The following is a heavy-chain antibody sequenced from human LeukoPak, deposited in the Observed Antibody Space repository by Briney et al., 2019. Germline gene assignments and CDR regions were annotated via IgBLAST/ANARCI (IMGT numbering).Heavy chain of an antibody. CDR1: GGTFSSYA. Sequence: GASVKVSCRASGGTFSSYAISWVRQAPGQGLEWMGGIILIFGTANYAQKFQGRVTITTDESTSTAYMELSSLRSEDTAVYYCARAWGGRYYYYYYMDVWGKGTTVTVSS. J-gene: IGHJ6*03. CDR3: ARAWGGRYYYYYYMDV. V-gene: IGHV1-69*05. CDR2: IILIFGTA. D-gene: IGHD3-16*01.